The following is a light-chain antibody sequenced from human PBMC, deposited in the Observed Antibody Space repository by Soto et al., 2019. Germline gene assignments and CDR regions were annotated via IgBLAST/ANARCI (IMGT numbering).Light chain of an antibody. CDR3: QSYDSSLSGLV. CDR1: SSNIGADYD. J-gene: IGLJ2*01. CDR2: GNN. Sequence: QSVLTQPPSVSGAPGQRVTVSCTGSSSNIGADYDVHWYQQLPGTAPQLLIYGNNNRPSGVPDRFSGSKSGNSASLAVTGLQAEDEADYYCQSYDSSLSGLVFGGGTKLTVL. V-gene: IGLV1-40*01.